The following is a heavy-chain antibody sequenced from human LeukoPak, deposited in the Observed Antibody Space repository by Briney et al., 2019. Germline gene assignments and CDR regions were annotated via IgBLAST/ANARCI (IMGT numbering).Heavy chain of an antibody. Sequence: GGSLRLSCAASGFTFSSYAMSWVRQAPGKGLEWVSAISGSGGSTYYADSVKGRFTISRDNSKNTLYLQMNSLRAEDMAVYYCAKDSSGYDFWSGYYKGRGFDYWGQGTLVTVSS. CDR1: GFTFSSYA. V-gene: IGHV3-23*01. D-gene: IGHD3-3*01. CDR2: ISGSGGST. J-gene: IGHJ4*02. CDR3: AKDSSGYDFWSGYYKGRGFDY.